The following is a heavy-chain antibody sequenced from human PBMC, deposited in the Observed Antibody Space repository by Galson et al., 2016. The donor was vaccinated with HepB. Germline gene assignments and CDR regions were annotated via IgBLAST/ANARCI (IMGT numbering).Heavy chain of an antibody. J-gene: IGHJ3*02. V-gene: IGHV2-70*11. CDR3: ARTPSLSGTYGSSDI. CDR2: IDWDDDK. Sequence: PALVKPTQTLTLTCTFSGFSLTTSGMCVSWIRQPPGRALEWLARIDWDDDKYYRTSLRTRLSISKDTSKNQVVLTMTNMDPVDTATYYCARTPSLSGTYGSSDIWGQGTMVTVSS. CDR1: GFSLTTSGMC. D-gene: IGHD1-26*01.